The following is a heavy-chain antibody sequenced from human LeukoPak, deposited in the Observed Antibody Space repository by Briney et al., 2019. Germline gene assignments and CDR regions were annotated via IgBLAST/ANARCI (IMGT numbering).Heavy chain of an antibody. D-gene: IGHD4-17*01. CDR2: IKEDGSEK. J-gene: IGHJ4*02. V-gene: IGHV3-7*01. CDR1: GFIFSDYY. CDR3: ARELRRFDY. Sequence: GGSLRLSCVASGFIFSDYYMSWIRQAPGKGLEWVANIKEDGSEKYYVDSVKGRFTISRDNAKNSLYLQMNSLRAEDTAVYYCARELRRFDYWGQGTLVTVSS.